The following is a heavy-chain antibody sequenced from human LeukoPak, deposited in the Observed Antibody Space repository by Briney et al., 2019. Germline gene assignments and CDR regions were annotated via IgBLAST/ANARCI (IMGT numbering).Heavy chain of an antibody. CDR3: AREPYYYGSSALYFDY. J-gene: IGHJ4*02. V-gene: IGHV3-7*01. CDR1: GFTFSNYW. CDR2: IKQDGSEK. D-gene: IGHD3-22*01. Sequence: PGGSLRLSCAASGFTFSNYWMSWVRQAPGKGLEWLANIKQDGSEKYYVNSVKGRFTIFRDNAKNSLYLQINSLRAEDTAVYYCAREPYYYGSSALYFDYWGQGTLVTVSS.